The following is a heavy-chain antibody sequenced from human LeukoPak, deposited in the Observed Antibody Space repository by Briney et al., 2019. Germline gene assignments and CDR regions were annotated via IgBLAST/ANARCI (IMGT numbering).Heavy chain of an antibody. CDR2: FDPECGET. CDR1: GYTLTELS. D-gene: IGHD5-12*01. CDR3: ATEGIVTTLGRPFYGMDV. Sequence: ASVKVSCTVYGYTLTELSMHWVRQAPGKGLEWMGGFDPECGETIYPQKFQGRVTMTEDTSTDTAYMELSSLRSEDTAVYYCATEGIVTTLGRPFYGMDVWGQGTTVTVSS. J-gene: IGHJ6*02. V-gene: IGHV1-24*01.